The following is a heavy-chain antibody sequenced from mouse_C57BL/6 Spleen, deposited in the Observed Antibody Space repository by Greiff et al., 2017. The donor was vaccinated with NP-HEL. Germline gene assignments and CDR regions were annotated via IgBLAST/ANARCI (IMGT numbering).Heavy chain of an antibody. V-gene: IGHV1-59*01. CDR3: ARYDYDDEDY. D-gene: IGHD2-4*01. CDR1: GYTFTSYW. Sequence: QVQLQQSGAELVRPGTSVKLSCKASGYTFTSYWMHWVKQRPGQGLEWIGVIDPSDSYTNYNQKFKGKATLTVDTSSSTAYMQLSSLTSEDSAVYYCARYDYDDEDYWGQGTTLTVSS. CDR2: IDPSDSYT. J-gene: IGHJ2*01.